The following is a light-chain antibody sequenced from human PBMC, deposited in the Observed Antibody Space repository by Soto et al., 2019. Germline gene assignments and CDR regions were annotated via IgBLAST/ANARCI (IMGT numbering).Light chain of an antibody. CDR1: ESISNW. CDR3: QQYKSYSCT. V-gene: IGKV1-5*01. CDR2: DAS. J-gene: IGKJ2*01. Sequence: DIPMTQSPSILSASVGDRVAITCRASESISNWLAWYQQKPGKAPKVLIYDASRLQSGVPERFSGSGSGTEFTLTISSLQADDIATYYCQQYKSYSCTFGQGTNLEI.